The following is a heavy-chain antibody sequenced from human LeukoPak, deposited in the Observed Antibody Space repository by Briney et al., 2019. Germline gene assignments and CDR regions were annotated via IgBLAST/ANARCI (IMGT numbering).Heavy chain of an antibody. V-gene: IGHV3-48*03. J-gene: IGHJ4*02. Sequence: GGSLRLSCAASGFTFSSYEMNWVREAPGKGLEWVSYISSSGSTIYYADSVKGRFTISRDNAKNSLYLQKNSLRAEDTAVYYCAREAGITGTTNLDYWRQGTLVTVSS. CDR3: AREAGITGTTNLDY. CDR2: ISSSGSTI. D-gene: IGHD1-20*01. CDR1: GFTFSSYE.